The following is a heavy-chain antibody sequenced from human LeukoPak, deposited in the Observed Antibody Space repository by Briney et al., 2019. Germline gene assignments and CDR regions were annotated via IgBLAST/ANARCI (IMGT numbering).Heavy chain of an antibody. J-gene: IGHJ4*02. Sequence: SETLSLTCAVYGGSFSGYYWSWIRQPPGKGLEWIGEINRSGSTNYNPSLKSRVTISVDTSKNQFSLKLSSVTAADTAVYYCARRARYYGSGSYYAYWGQGTLVTVSS. CDR2: INRSGST. D-gene: IGHD3-10*01. CDR3: ARRARYYGSGSYYAY. V-gene: IGHV4-34*01. CDR1: GGSFSGYY.